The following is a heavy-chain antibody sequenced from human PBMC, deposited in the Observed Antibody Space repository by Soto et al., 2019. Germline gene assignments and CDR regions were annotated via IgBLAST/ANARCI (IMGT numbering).Heavy chain of an antibody. CDR3: AREGEMATIGFDY. V-gene: IGHV3-21*01. J-gene: IGHJ4*02. D-gene: IGHD5-12*01. Sequence: EVQLVESGGGLVKPGGSLRLSCAASGFTFSSYSMNWVRQAPGKGLEWVSSISSSSSYIYYADSVKGRFTISRDNAKNSLYLQMNSLRAEDTAVYYCAREGEMATIGFDYWGQGTLVTASS. CDR2: ISSSSSYI. CDR1: GFTFSSYS.